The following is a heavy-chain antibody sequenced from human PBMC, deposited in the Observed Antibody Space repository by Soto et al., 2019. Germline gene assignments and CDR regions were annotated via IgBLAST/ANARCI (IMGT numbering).Heavy chain of an antibody. CDR3: VRGYGDSHDY. CDR1: GGTFSSYT. V-gene: IGHV1-69*02. D-gene: IGHD4-17*01. CDR2: IIPMFGIA. J-gene: IGHJ4*02. Sequence: QVQLVQSGAEVKKTGSSVKVSCKASGGTFSSYTISWVRQAPGQGLEWMGRIIPMFGIANYAQKFQGRVTITADKSTSTAYMELSSLRSEDTAVYYCVRGYGDSHDYWGQGTLVTVSS.